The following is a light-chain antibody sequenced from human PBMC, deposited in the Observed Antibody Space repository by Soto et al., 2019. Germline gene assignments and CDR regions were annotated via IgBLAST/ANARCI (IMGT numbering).Light chain of an antibody. Sequence: EIVLTQSPGTLSLSPGERATLSCRASQSVSSSYLAWYQQKPGQAPRLLIYGASSRATGIPDRFSGSGSGTDFTLTISRLEPGDFAVYYCQQYGSSPGITFGQATRLEIK. CDR1: QSVSSSY. CDR2: GAS. J-gene: IGKJ5*01. V-gene: IGKV3-20*01. CDR3: QQYGSSPGIT.